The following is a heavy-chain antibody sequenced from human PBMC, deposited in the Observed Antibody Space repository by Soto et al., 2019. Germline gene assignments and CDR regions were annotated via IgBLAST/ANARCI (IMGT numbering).Heavy chain of an antibody. D-gene: IGHD3-3*01. V-gene: IGHV3-7*02. CDR2: IKPDGSEK. CDR1: GFTFNTYW. Sequence: GESLRLSCAASGFTFNTYWMSWVRQAPGKGLEWAANIKPDGSEKWYVDSVKGRFTISRDNSKSTLYLQMNSLRAEDTAVYYCAKVRWREDYYFDYWGQGTLVTVSS. J-gene: IGHJ4*02. CDR3: AKVRWREDYYFDY.